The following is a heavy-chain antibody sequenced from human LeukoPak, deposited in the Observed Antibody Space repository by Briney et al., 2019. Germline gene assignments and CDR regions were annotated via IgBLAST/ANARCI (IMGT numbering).Heavy chain of an antibody. J-gene: IGHJ4*02. D-gene: IGHD3-16*01. Sequence: SETLSPSCTVSGGSFSSYYWTWIRQPPGKGLEWIGYIDHSGSTNYNPSLKSRVSISSDTSKNQFSLELSSVTAADTAVHYCARLRRGDPIENWGQGTLVTVSS. CDR3: ARLRRGDPIEN. CDR1: GGSFSSYY. V-gene: IGHV4-59*01. CDR2: IDHSGST.